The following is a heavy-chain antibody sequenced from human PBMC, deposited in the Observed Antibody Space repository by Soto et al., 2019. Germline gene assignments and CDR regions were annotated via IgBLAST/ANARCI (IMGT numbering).Heavy chain of an antibody. Sequence: EVQLLESGGGLVQPGGSLILSCAASGFTFSSYAMSWVRQAPGKGLEWVSAISGSGGSTYYADCVKGRFTISRDNSKNTLYLQMNSLRAEDTAVYYCAKDRKGVTTGMDYWGQGTLVTVSS. CDR3: AKDRKGVTTGMDY. CDR1: GFTFSSYA. CDR2: ISGSGGST. J-gene: IGHJ4*02. D-gene: IGHD4-17*01. V-gene: IGHV3-23*01.